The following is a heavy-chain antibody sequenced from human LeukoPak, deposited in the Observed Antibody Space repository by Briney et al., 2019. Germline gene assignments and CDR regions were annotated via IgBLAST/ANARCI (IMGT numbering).Heavy chain of an antibody. CDR3: ARDGPDSLYFVY. CDR2: IYRGGAT. Sequence: GGSLRLSCAASGFTVRSHYIRWVRQAAGKGLEGVSVIYRGGATYYADSVKDRFTISRDTSKNTLFLQMSSRRAEDTAVYFCARDGPDSLYFVYWGEGTLVTASP. V-gene: IGHV3-66*01. J-gene: IGHJ4*02. D-gene: IGHD2-2*01. CDR1: GFTVRSHY.